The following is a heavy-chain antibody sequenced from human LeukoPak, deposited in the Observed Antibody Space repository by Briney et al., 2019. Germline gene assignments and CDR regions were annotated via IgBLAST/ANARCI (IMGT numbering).Heavy chain of an antibody. CDR1: GDSISSGSYY. CDR2: IFTRGTT. CDR3: ARSSLAVYFNY. V-gene: IGHV4-61*09. D-gene: IGHD6-19*01. J-gene: IGHJ4*02. Sequence: SETLSLTCTFSGDSISSGSYYCNFIRQPAGKVLECLGNIFTRGTTNNNSSLEHRLTISLDTGRNKFPLSLSSVTDADTDIYFCARSSLAVYFNYWGQGKLVTASS.